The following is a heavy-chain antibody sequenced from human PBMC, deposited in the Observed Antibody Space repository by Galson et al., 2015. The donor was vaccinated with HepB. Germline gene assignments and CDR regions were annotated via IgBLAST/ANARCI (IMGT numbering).Heavy chain of an antibody. CDR2: INPNSGGT. CDR1: GYTFTGYY. Sequence: VKVSCQASGYTFTGYYMHWVRQAPGQGLEWMGRINPNSGGTNYAQKFQGRVTMTRDTSISTAYMELSRLRSDDTAVYYCARGDIVVVPAAPGGPYYYYYMDVWGKGTTVTVSS. D-gene: IGHD2-2*01. CDR3: ARGDIVVVPAAPGGPYYYYYMDV. V-gene: IGHV1-2*06. J-gene: IGHJ6*03.